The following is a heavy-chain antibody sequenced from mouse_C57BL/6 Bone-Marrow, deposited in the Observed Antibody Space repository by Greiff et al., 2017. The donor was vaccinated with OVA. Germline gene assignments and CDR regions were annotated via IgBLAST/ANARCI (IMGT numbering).Heavy chain of an antibody. CDR2: IDPSDSYT. D-gene: IGHD3-3*01. CDR1: GYTFTSYW. V-gene: IGHV1-69*01. Sequence: QVQLQQPGAELVMPGASVKLSCKASGYTFTSYWMHWVKQRPGQGLEWIGEIDPSDSYTNYNQKFKGKSTLTVDKSSSTAYMQLSSLTSEDSAVYYCARWTGYAMDYWGQGTSVTGSS. J-gene: IGHJ4*01. CDR3: ARWTGYAMDY.